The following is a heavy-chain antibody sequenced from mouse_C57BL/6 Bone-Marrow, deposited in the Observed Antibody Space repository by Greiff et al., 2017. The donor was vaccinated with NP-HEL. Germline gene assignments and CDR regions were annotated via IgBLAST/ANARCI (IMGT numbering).Heavy chain of an antibody. V-gene: IGHV1-47*01. CDR2: FHPYNDDT. CDR1: GYTFTTYP. CDR3: ARGGNYWYYFDY. D-gene: IGHD2-1*01. J-gene: IGHJ2*01. Sequence: VQLQQSGAELVKPGASVKMSCKASGYTFTTYPIAWVKQNHGKSLEWIGNFHPYNDDTEYNEKVKNKATLTVEKSSSTVYLELSRLTSDDSSVYYCARGGNYWYYFDYWGQGTTLTVSS.